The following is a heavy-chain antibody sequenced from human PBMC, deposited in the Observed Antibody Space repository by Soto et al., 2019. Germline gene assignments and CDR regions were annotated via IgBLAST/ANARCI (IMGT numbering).Heavy chain of an antibody. CDR3: AKDPDGAIDY. CDR2: ISYDGSNK. J-gene: IGHJ4*02. CDR1: GFTFSSYG. D-gene: IGHD2-8*01. V-gene: IGHV3-30*18. Sequence: GGSLRLSCAASGFTFSSYGMHWVRQAPGKGLEWVAVISYDGSNKYYADSVKGRFTISRDNSKNTLYLQMNSLRAEDTAVYYCAKDPDGAIDYWGQGTLVTVSS.